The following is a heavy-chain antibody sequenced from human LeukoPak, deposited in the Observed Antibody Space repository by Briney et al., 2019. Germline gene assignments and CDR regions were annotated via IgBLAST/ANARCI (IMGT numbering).Heavy chain of an antibody. D-gene: IGHD6-13*01. CDR3: AKDPHWQLRGYFDY. V-gene: IGHV3-23*01. Sequence: PGGSLRLSCAASGFTFSSYGMHWVRQAPGEGLEWVSAITGSGGSTYYADSVKGRFTISRDNSKNTLYLQMNSLRAEDTAVYYCAKDPHWQLRGYFDYWGQGTLVTVSS. CDR1: GFTFSSYG. J-gene: IGHJ4*02. CDR2: ITGSGGST.